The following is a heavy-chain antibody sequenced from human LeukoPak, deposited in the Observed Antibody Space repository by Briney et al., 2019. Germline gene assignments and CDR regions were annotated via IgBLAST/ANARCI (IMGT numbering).Heavy chain of an antibody. D-gene: IGHD3-10*01. Sequence: PSETLSLTCTVSGGSISNYYWTWMRQPPGKGLEWIGYIYYSGSTNYNPSLNSRVTISVDTSKNLFSLKLSSVTAADTAVYYCARDAYNYGSWYFDYWGQGILVTVSS. CDR3: ARDAYNYGSWYFDY. J-gene: IGHJ4*02. CDR2: IYYSGST. CDR1: GGSISNYY. V-gene: IGHV4-59*01.